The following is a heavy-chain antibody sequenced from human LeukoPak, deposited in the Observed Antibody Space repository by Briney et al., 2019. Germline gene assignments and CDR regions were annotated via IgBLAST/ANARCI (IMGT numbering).Heavy chain of an antibody. CDR1: GGSFSGYY. D-gene: IGHD3-10*01. CDR2: INHSGST. V-gene: IGHV4-34*01. J-gene: IGHJ6*03. Sequence: TSETLSPTCAVYGGSFSGYYWSWIRQPPGKGLEWIGEINHSGSTNYNPSLKSRVTISVDTSKNQFSLKLSSVTAADTAVYYCARRQGHYYGSGSYYNAGYYYYMDVWGKGTTVTISS. CDR3: ARRQGHYYGSGSYYNAGYYYYMDV.